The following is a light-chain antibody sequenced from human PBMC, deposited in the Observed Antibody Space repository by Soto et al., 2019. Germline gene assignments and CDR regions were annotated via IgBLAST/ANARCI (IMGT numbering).Light chain of an antibody. Sequence: EILLTQSPGTLSLSPGDRATLSCRASQSVSSSYLAWYQQKPSQAPRLLIYGASSRATGTPDRFSGSGSGTDFTLTISRLEPEDFAVYYCQQYGSSLFTFGQGTRLE. CDR3: QQYGSSLFT. J-gene: IGKJ5*01. CDR2: GAS. V-gene: IGKV3-20*01. CDR1: QSVSSSY.